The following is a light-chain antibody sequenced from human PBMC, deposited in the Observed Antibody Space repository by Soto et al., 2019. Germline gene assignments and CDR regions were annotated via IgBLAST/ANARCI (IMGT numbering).Light chain of an antibody. CDR2: DVS. CDR3: GSYTTSSNYV. J-gene: IGLJ1*01. V-gene: IGLV2-14*01. CDR1: NSDVGSYNF. Sequence: QSALTQPASVPGSPGQSITFSCTGTNSDVGSYNFVSWYQQHPGGAPKLMIYDVSKRPSGVSNRFSGSKSGNTASLTISGLQAEDQADYYCGSYTTSSNYVFGTGTKVTVL.